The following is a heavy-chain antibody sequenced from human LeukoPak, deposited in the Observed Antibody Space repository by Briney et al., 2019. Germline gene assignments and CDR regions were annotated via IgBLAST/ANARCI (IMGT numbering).Heavy chain of an antibody. D-gene: IGHD6-19*01. Sequence: PGGSLRLSCAASGFTFSNYNMIWVRQAPGKGLEWVSSLSSSSSNALYADSVKGRFIISRDNAKNSLYLLMYSLRAEDTAVYYCARHYSSGWYGMDVWGQGTTVTVSS. J-gene: IGHJ6*02. V-gene: IGHV3-21*01. CDR2: LSSSSSNA. CDR1: GFTFSNYN. CDR3: ARHYSSGWYGMDV.